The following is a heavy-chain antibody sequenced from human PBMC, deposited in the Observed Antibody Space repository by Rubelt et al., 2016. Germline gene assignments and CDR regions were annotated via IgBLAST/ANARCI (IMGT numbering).Heavy chain of an antibody. J-gene: IGHJ4*02. CDR2: IYHSGST. CDR3: ARDHSSGWYLEGFFDY. D-gene: IGHD6-19*01. Sequence: QVQLQESGPGLVKPSETLSLTCTVSGYSISSGYYWGWIRQPPGKGLEWIGRIYHSGSTYYNPSLKSRVTISVDTSKNQFSLKLSSVTAADTAVYYCARDHSSGWYLEGFFDYWGQGTLVTVSS. V-gene: IGHV4-38-2*02. CDR1: GYSISSGYY.